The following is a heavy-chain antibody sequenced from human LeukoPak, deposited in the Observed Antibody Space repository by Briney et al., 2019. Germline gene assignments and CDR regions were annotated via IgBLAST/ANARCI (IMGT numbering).Heavy chain of an antibody. CDR3: ARGRLRYFDWLEVDP. V-gene: IGHV4-59*01. CDR2: IYYSGST. J-gene: IGHJ5*02. D-gene: IGHD3-9*01. CDR1: GGSISSYY. Sequence: PSETLSLTCTVSGGSISSYYWSWIRQPPGKGLEWIGYIYYSGSTNYNPSLKSRVTISVDTSKNQFSLKLSSVTAADTAVCYCARGRLRYFDWLEVDPWGQGTLVTVSS.